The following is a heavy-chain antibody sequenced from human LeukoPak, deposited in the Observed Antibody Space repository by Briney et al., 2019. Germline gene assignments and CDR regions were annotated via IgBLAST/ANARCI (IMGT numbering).Heavy chain of an antibody. CDR1: GYTFSNYC. J-gene: IGHJ4*02. D-gene: IGHD6-19*01. CDR2: ISAYNGNT. Sequence: GASVKVSCKASGYTFSNYCMHWVRQAPGQGLEWMGWISAYNGNTNYAQKLQGRVTMTTDTSTSTAYMELRSLRSDDTAVYYCARRGRIAVAGTVRYYFDYWGQGTLVTVSS. V-gene: IGHV1-18*04. CDR3: ARRGRIAVAGTVRYYFDY.